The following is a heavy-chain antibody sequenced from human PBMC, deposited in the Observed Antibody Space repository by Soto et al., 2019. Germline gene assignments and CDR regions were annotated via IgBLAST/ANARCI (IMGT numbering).Heavy chain of an antibody. J-gene: IGHJ6*02. CDR2: VYYTGST. CDR3: ARDYYGMDV. V-gene: IGHV4-4*02. Sequence: SETLSLTCAVSGGSISSSNWWSWVRQPPGKGLEWIGYVYYTGSTYYNPSLMSRLTISVDRSKNQFSLNLTSVTAANTAVYYCARDYYGMDVWGQGTTVTVSS. CDR1: GGSISSSNW.